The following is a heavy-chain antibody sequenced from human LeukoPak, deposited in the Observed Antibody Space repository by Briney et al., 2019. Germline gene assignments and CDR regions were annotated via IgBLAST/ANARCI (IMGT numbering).Heavy chain of an antibody. CDR2: ISVSGNT. CDR3: AELGITMIGGV. CDR1: GFTLSSYA. D-gene: IGHD3-10*02. J-gene: IGHJ6*04. V-gene: IGHV3-23*01. Sequence: GGSLRLSCAASGFTLSSYAMSWVRQAPGKGLEWVSAISVSGNTYHADSVKGRFTISRDSSKNTLHLQMNRLRAEDAAVYYCAELGITMIGGVWGKGTTVTISS.